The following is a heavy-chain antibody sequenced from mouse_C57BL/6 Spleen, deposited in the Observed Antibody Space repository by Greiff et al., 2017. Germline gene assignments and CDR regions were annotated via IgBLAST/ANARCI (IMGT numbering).Heavy chain of an antibody. V-gene: IGHV1-59*01. CDR1: GYTFTSYW. CDR2: IDLSDSYT. CDR3: ARKGYAMDY. Sequence: QVQLQQPGAELVRPGTSVKLSCKASGYTFTSYWMHWVKQRPGQGLEWIGVIDLSDSYTNYNQKFKGKATLTVDTSSSTAYMQLSSLTSEDSAVYYCARKGYAMDYWGQGTSVTVSS. J-gene: IGHJ4*01.